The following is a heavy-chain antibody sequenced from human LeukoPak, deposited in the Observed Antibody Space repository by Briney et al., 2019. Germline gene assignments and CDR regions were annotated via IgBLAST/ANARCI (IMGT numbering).Heavy chain of an antibody. CDR3: ARAYNSRDAFDI. Sequence: SETLSLTCTVSGGSISSSTYYWGWIRQPPGKGLEWIGSIYYSGSTNYNPSLKSRVTISVDTSKNQFSLKLSSVTAADTAVYYCARAYNSRDAFDIWGQGTMVTVSS. CDR1: GGSISSSTYY. V-gene: IGHV4-39*07. D-gene: IGHD1-20*01. J-gene: IGHJ3*02. CDR2: IYYSGST.